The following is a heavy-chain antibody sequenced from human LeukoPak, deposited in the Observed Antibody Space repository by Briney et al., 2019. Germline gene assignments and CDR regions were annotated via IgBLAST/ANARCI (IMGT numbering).Heavy chain of an antibody. Sequence: NPSETLSLTCTVSGGSISSYYWSWIRQPAGKGLEWIGRIYTSGSTNYNPSLKSRVTMSIDTSKNQFTLKMSSVTAADTAVYYCARHGTISSESYFDYWGQGALVTVSS. V-gene: IGHV4-4*07. CDR2: IYTSGST. J-gene: IGHJ4*02. D-gene: IGHD1-14*01. CDR3: ARHGTISSESYFDY. CDR1: GGSISSYY.